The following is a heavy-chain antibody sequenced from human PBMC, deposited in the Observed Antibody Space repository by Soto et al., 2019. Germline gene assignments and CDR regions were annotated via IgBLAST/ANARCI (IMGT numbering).Heavy chain of an antibody. Sequence: QVQLQESGPGLVKPSQTLSLTCTVSGGSISSGGYYWSWIRQHPGKGLEWIGYIYYSGSTYYNPSLKSRVTTSVDTYKNQFSLKLSSVTAADTAVYYCARDLLRFLEWGNYYYYYGMDVWGQGTTVTVSS. CDR3: ARDLLRFLEWGNYYYYYGMDV. D-gene: IGHD3-3*01. CDR1: GGSISSGGYY. V-gene: IGHV4-31*03. CDR2: IYYSGST. J-gene: IGHJ6*02.